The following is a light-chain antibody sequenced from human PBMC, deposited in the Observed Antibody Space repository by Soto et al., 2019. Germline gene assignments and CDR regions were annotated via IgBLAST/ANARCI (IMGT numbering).Light chain of an antibody. J-gene: IGLJ1*01. Sequence: QSVLTQPASVSGSPGQSITISCTGTSSDVGSYNLVSWYQQHPGKAPKLMIYEGSKRPSGVSNRFSGSKSGNTASLTISGLQAEDEADYYCCSYAGSSTFYVFGTGT. CDR2: EGS. CDR3: CSYAGSSTFYV. CDR1: SSDVGSYNL. V-gene: IGLV2-23*01.